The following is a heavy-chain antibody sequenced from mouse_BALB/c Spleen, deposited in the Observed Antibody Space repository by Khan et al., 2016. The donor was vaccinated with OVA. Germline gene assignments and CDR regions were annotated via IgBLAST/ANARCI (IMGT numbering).Heavy chain of an antibody. V-gene: IGHV1-61*01. Sequence: VQLQESGAELVRPGASVKLSCKASGYTITSYWMNWVRQRPGQGLEWVGKINPSDSESHYNQMFKDKATLTVDKSSGTAYMQLSSLTSEDSAVYYCTRREKYGYDPSWFAYWGQGTLVTVSA. CDR2: INPSDSES. CDR1: GYTITSYW. D-gene: IGHD2-2*01. J-gene: IGHJ3*01. CDR3: TRREKYGYDPSWFAY.